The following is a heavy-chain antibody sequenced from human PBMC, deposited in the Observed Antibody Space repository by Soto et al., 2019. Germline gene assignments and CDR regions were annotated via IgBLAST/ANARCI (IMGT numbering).Heavy chain of an antibody. J-gene: IGHJ6*03. CDR3: ARAPSETYYYYYMDV. Sequence: QVQLQESGPGLVKPSGTLSLTCAVSSGSISSSNWWSWVRQPPGKGLEWIGEIYHSGSTNYNPSLKSRVTISVDKSMHQFALKLSSVTAADTAVYYWARAPSETYYYYYMDVWGKGTTVTVSS. CDR1: SGSISSSNW. V-gene: IGHV4-4*02. CDR2: IYHSGST.